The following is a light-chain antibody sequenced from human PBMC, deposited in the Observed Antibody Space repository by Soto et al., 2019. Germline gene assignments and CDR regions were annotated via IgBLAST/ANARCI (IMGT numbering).Light chain of an antibody. CDR2: AAS. V-gene: IGKV1-12*01. CDR3: QQDNSFPIT. J-gene: IGKJ5*01. CDR1: QGIGSW. Sequence: IHMTQSPSSVSAYVGDRVTVTCRASQGIGSWLAWYQKKPGKAPILLIYAASSLQSGVPSRFSGSGSGTDFTLTISSLQPEDCAIYFCQQDNSFPITFGQGTRLEIK.